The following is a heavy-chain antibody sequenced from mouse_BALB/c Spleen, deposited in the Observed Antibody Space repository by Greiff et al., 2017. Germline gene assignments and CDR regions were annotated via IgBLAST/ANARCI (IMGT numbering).Heavy chain of an antibody. Sequence: DVKLQESGGGLVQPGGSMKLSCVASGFTFSNYWMNWVRQSPEKGLEWVAEIRLKSNNYATHSAESVKGRFTISRDDSKRSVYLQRNNLRAEDTVIYYCTRREVEAWCAYWGQGTLVTVSA. CDR2: IRLKSNNYAT. CDR1: GFTFSNYW. V-gene: IGHV6-6*02. D-gene: IGHD1-1*01. CDR3: TRREVEAWCAY. J-gene: IGHJ3*01.